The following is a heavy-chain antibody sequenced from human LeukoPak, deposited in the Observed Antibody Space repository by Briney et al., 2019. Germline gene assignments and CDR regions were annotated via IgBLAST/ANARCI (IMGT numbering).Heavy chain of an antibody. V-gene: IGHV3-48*03. Sequence: GGSLRLSCAASGFTFRSYEMNWVRQAPGKGLEWVSYISSSGSTIYYADSVKGRFTISRDNAKNSLYLQMNSLRAEDTAVYYCAESYDSTDYWGQGTLVTVSS. D-gene: IGHD3-22*01. J-gene: IGHJ4*02. CDR2: ISSSGSTI. CDR1: GFTFRSYE. CDR3: AESYDSTDY.